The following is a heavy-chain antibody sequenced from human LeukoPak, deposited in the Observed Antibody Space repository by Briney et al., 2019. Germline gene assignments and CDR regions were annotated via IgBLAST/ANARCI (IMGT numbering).Heavy chain of an antibody. CDR3: ARPNITSYYDSRGYDAFDV. V-gene: IGHV5-51*01. CDR2: IYPDDSDT. CDR1: GYRFNAYW. J-gene: IGHJ3*01. Sequence: GESLKISCKGSGYRFNAYWIALVRQMPGKGLEWMGIIYPDDSDTRYSPSFQGRVTISADKSVRTAYLQWSSLKASDTAMYYCARPNITSYYDSRGYDAFDVWGQGTMVTVSS. D-gene: IGHD3-22*01.